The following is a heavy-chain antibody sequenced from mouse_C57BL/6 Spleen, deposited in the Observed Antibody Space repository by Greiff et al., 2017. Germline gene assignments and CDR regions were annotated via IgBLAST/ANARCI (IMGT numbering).Heavy chain of an antibody. D-gene: IGHD4-1*01. Sequence: EVKLVESGGGLVQPGGSLSLSCAASGFTFTDYYMSWVRQPPGKALEWLGFIRNKANGYTTEYSASVKGRFTISRDNSQSILYLQMNALRAEDSATYYCARVGRPYYFDYWGQGTTLTVSS. J-gene: IGHJ2*01. V-gene: IGHV7-3*01. CDR2: IRNKANGYTT. CDR1: GFTFTDYY. CDR3: ARVGRPYYFDY.